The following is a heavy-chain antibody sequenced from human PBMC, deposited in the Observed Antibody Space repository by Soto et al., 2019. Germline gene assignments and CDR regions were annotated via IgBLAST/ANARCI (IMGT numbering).Heavy chain of an antibody. J-gene: IGHJ3*02. CDR3: AALRGHEDCSSTSCPVDAFDI. CDR2: IVVGSGNT. V-gene: IGHV1-58*01. CDR1: GFTFTSSA. D-gene: IGHD2-2*01. Sequence: SVKVSCKASGFTFTSSAVQWVRQARGQRLEWIGWIVVGSGNTNYAQKFQERVTITRDMSTSTAYMELSSLRSEDTAVYYCAALRGHEDCSSTSCPVDAFDIWGQGTMVTVSS.